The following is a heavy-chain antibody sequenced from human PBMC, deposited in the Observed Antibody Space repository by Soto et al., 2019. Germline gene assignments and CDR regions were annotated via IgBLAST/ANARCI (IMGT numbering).Heavy chain of an antibody. D-gene: IGHD3-10*01. CDR3: ARGPPVVRGVIGNRGNWFDP. J-gene: IGHJ5*02. Sequence: QVQLVQSGAEVKKPGSSVKVSCKASGGTFSSYTISWVRQAPGQGLEWMGRIIPILGIANYAQKFQGRVTITADKSTSTAYMELSSLRSEDTAVYYCARGPPVVRGVIGNRGNWFDPWGQGTLVTVSS. V-gene: IGHV1-69*02. CDR2: IIPILGIA. CDR1: GGTFSSYT.